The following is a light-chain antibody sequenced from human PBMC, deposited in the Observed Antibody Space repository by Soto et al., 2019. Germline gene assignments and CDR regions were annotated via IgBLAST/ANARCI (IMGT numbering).Light chain of an antibody. CDR2: DAS. CDR3: QQRSNWPRT. CDR1: QSVSSY. Sequence: EIVLTQSPATLSLSPGERATLSCRASQSVSSYLAWYQQKPGQAPRLLIYDASNRATGIPARFSGSGSGTAFTLTIRSLEPEDFAVYYCQQRSNWPRTFGGGTKVEIK. J-gene: IGKJ4*01. V-gene: IGKV3-11*01.